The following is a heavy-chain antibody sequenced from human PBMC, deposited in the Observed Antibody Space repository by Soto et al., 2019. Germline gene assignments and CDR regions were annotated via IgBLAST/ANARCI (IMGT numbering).Heavy chain of an antibody. CDR1: GGTFSSYA. Sequence: ASVKVSCKASGGTFSSYAISWVRQAPGQGLEWMGGIIPIFGTANYAQKFQGRVTITADESTSTAYMELSSLRSEDTAVYYCATKPLGGKFLGFDPWGQGTLVTVSS. D-gene: IGHD3-3*01. J-gene: IGHJ5*02. V-gene: IGHV1-69*13. CDR3: ATKPLGGKFLGFDP. CDR2: IIPIFGTA.